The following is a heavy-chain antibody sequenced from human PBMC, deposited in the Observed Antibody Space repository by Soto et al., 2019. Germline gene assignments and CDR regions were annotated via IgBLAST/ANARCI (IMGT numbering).Heavy chain of an antibody. V-gene: IGHV4-31*03. Sequence: PSETLSLTCTVSGGSVSSGGHSWSWIRQHPGQGLEWIGFIYYSGNTYNNPSLKGRVTISLDKSKNHFSLNLTSVTAADTAVYYCARSPPTFYGSGGYFYYMDVWGKGTPVTVSS. CDR3: ARSPPTFYGSGGYFYYMDV. D-gene: IGHD3-10*01. CDR2: IYYSGNT. CDR1: GGSVSSGGHS. J-gene: IGHJ6*03.